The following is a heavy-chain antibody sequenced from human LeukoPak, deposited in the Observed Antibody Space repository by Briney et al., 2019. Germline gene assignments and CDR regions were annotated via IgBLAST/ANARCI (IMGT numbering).Heavy chain of an antibody. CDR2: IIPILGIA. Sequence: SVKVSCKASGGTFSSSGISWVRQAPGQGLEWMGRIIPILGIANYAQKFQGRVTITADKPTSTAYMELSSLTSEDTAVYYCARDYGGFYYFDYWGQGTLVTVSS. CDR1: GGTFSSSG. J-gene: IGHJ4*02. D-gene: IGHD4-23*01. CDR3: ARDYGGFYYFDY. V-gene: IGHV1-69*04.